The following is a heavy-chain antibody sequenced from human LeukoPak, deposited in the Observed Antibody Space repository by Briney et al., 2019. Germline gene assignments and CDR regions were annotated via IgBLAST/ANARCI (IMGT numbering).Heavy chain of an antibody. CDR1: GFIFHTYN. D-gene: IGHD3-22*01. CDR3: ARGSEYYYDSSGVDY. Sequence: PGGSLRLSCAASGFIFHTYNMKWVRQAPGKGLEWVSYISSSSSTIYYADSVKGRFTISRDNAKNSLYLQMNSLRAEDTAVYYCARGSEYYYDSSGVDYWGQGTLVTVSS. V-gene: IGHV3-48*04. CDR2: ISSSSSTI. J-gene: IGHJ4*02.